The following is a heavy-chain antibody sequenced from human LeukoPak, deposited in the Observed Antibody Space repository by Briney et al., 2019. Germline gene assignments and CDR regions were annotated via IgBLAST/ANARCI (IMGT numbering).Heavy chain of an antibody. CDR1: GFTFSSYG. CDR3: AKDLSTVVTSSPDY. J-gene: IGHJ4*02. V-gene: IGHV3-30*18. CDR2: ISYDGSNK. Sequence: PGGSPRLSCAASGFTFSSYGMHWVRQAPGKGLEWVAVISYDGSNKYYADSVKGRFTISRDNSKNTLYLQMNSLRAEDTAVYYCAKDLSTVVTSSPDYWGQGTLVTVSS. D-gene: IGHD4-23*01.